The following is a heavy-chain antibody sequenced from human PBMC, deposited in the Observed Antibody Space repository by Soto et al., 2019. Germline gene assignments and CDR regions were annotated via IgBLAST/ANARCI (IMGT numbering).Heavy chain of an antibody. CDR2: ISYDGSNK. Sequence: GGSLRLSCAASGFTFSSYGMHWVRQAPGKGLEWVAVISYDGSNKYYADSVKGRFTISRDNSKNTLYLQMNSLRAEDTAVYYCAKLPGSSSGWGQGTLVTVSS. J-gene: IGHJ4*02. CDR3: AKLPGSSSG. CDR1: GFTFSSYG. V-gene: IGHV3-30*18. D-gene: IGHD6-6*01.